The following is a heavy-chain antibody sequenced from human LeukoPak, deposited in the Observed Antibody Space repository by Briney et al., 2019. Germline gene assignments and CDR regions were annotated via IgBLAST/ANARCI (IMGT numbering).Heavy chain of an antibody. V-gene: IGHV1-8*01. CDR2: MNPNSGNT. CDR1: GYTFSSYD. CDR3: ARVAWRYGSGSYYNEGSDY. D-gene: IGHD3-10*01. J-gene: IGHJ4*02. Sequence: ASVKVSCKASGYTFSSYDINWVRQATGQGLEWMGWMNPNSGNTGYAQKFQGRVTMTRNTSISTAYMELSSLRSGDTAVYYCARVAWRYGSGSYYNEGSDYWGQGTLVTVSS.